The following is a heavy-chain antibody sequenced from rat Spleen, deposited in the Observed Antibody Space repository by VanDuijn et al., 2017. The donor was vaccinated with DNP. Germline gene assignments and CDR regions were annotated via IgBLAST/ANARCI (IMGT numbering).Heavy chain of an antibody. Sequence: EVQLVESGGDLVQPGRSLKLSCVASGFTFNNYWMTWIRQVPGKGLEWVASITGSGGTTYYPDSVKGRFTISRDNAENTVYLQMDSLRSEDTATYYCTTDNSGLNWFAYWGQGTLVTVST. CDR3: TTDNSGLNWFAY. CDR1: GFTFNNYW. D-gene: IGHD4-3*01. CDR2: ITGSGGTT. V-gene: IGHV5-31*01. J-gene: IGHJ3*01.